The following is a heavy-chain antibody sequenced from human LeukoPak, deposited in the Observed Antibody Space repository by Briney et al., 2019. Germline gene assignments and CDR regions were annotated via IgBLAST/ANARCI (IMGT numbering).Heavy chain of an antibody. D-gene: IGHD1-26*01. CDR1: GGSISSSSYY. CDR3: ARQGGSYYTPFDS. CDR2: IYYSGST. J-gene: IGHJ4*02. Sequence: SETLSLTCTVSGGSISSSSYYWGWIRQPPGKGLEWVGNIYYSGSTYYNPSPRSRVTISVDTSNNQFSLKLNSVTAADTAVYYCARQGGSYYTPFDSWGQGTLVTVSS. V-gene: IGHV4-39*01.